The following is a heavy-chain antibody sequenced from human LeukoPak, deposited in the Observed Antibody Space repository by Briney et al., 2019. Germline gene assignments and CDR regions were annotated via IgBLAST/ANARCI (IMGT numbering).Heavy chain of an antibody. CDR2: IYHSGST. J-gene: IGHJ4*02. D-gene: IGHD6-19*01. Sequence: KPSGTLSLTCAVSGGSISSSNWWSWVRQPPGKGLEWIGEIYHSGSTNYNPSLKSRVTISVDKSKNQFSLKLSSVTAADTAVYYCARVRSLGSGWSVLPLDYWGQGTLVTVSS. CDR3: ARVRSLGSGWSVLPLDY. V-gene: IGHV4-4*02. CDR1: GGSISSSNW.